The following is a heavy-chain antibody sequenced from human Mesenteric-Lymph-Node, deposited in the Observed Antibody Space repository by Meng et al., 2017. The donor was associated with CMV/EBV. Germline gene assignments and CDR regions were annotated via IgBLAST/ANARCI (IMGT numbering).Heavy chain of an antibody. CDR3: ARGSSYDILTGYFDY. D-gene: IGHD3-9*01. V-gene: IGHV4-34*01. J-gene: IGHJ4*02. CDR2: INHSGST. Sequence: QVQLHQGGAGLLKPSETLSVTCAVYGGSFSGYYWNWIRQSPEKGLEWIVEINHSGSTTYNPSFTSRIIISVDTSTNQISLNMSSVTAADTAVYYCARGSSYDILTGYFDYWGQGALVTVSS. CDR1: GGSFSGYY.